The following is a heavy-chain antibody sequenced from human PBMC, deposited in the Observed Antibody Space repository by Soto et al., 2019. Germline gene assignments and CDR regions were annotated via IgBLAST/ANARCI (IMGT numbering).Heavy chain of an antibody. CDR2: INPYTGNT. J-gene: IGHJ5*02. CDR3: ARAPPPNQLPGSRFDP. CDR1: GYTFTNHG. V-gene: IGHV1-18*01. D-gene: IGHD2-2*01. Sequence: QVQLVQSGAEVKKPGASVRVSCKASGYTFTNHGIIWVRQAPGQGLEWMGWINPYTGNTNYAQKLQGRVIMTTDTSTSTAYMDLESLTSDDTAVYYCARAPPPNQLPGSRFDPWGQGTLVTVSS.